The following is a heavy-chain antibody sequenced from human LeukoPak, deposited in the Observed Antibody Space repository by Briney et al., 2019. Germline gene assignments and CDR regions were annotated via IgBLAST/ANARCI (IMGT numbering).Heavy chain of an antibody. CDR3: ATVVTTRGRPYYFDY. CDR2: FDPEDGET. CDR1: GYTLTELS. D-gene: IGHD5-18*01. J-gene: IGHJ4*02. Sequence: GASVKVSCKVSGYTLTELSMHWVRQAPGKGLEWMGGFDPEDGETIYAQKFQGRVTMTEDTSTDTAYMELSSLRSEDTAVYYCATVVTTRGRPYYFDYWGQGTLVTVSS. V-gene: IGHV1-24*01.